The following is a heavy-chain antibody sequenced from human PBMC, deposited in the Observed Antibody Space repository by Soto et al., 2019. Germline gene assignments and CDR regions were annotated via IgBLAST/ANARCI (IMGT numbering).Heavy chain of an antibody. J-gene: IGHJ4*02. CDR2: VYYSGST. V-gene: IGHV4-39*01. CDR1: GGSINSRSYY. D-gene: IGHD2-21*02. Sequence: SETLSLTCTVSGGSINSRSYYWGWIRQSPGKGLEWIGSVYYSGSTYYNPSLKSRVAMSVDTSKNQFSLKLRSVSAADTAVYYCARQRTSVVTQAYFDDWGQGSLVTVSS. CDR3: ARQRTSVVTQAYFDD.